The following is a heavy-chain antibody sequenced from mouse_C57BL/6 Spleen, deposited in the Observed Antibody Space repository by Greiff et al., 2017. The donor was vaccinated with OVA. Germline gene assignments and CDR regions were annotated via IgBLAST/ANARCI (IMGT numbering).Heavy chain of an antibody. CDR3: ARGTRDGYYFAY. J-gene: IGHJ3*01. V-gene: IGHV3-6*01. Sequence: VQLQQSGPGLVKPSQSLSLTCSVTGYSITSGYYWNWIRQFPGNKLEWMGYISYDGSNNYNPSLKNRISITRDTSKNQFFLKLNSVTTEDTATYYCARGTRDGYYFAYWGQGTLVTVSA. D-gene: IGHD2-3*01. CDR1: GYSITSGYY. CDR2: ISYDGSN.